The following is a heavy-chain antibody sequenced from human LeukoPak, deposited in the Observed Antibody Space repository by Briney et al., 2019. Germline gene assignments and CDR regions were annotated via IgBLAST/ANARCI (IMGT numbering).Heavy chain of an antibody. CDR3: ARETKLEWLLIFDY. CDR2: INPNSGGT. D-gene: IGHD3-3*01. J-gene: IGHJ4*02. V-gene: IGHV1-2*06. Sequence: ASVKVSCKASGYTFTGYYMHWLRQAPGQGPEWMGRINPNSGGTNYAQKFQGRVTMTRDTSINTAYMELSRLRSDDTAVYYCARETKLEWLLIFDYWGQGTLVTVSS. CDR1: GYTFTGYY.